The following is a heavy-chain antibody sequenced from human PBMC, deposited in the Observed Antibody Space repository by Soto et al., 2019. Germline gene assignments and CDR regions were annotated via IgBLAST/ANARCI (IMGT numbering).Heavy chain of an antibody. CDR1: GGTFSSYA. Sequence: QVQLVQSGAEVKKPGSSVKVSCKASGGTFSSYAISWVRQAPRQGLEWMGGIIPIFGTANYAQKFQGRVTITADESTSTAYMELSSLRSEDTAVYYCARVREDYPGGGYQHWGQGTLVTVSS. V-gene: IGHV1-69*01. CDR2: IIPIFGTA. CDR3: ARVREDYPGGGYQH. J-gene: IGHJ1*01. D-gene: IGHD3-16*01.